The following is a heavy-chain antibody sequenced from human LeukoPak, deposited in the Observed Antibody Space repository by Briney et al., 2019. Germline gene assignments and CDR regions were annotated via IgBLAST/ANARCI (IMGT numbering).Heavy chain of an antibody. CDR2: IYSGGST. CDR3: ARAWVYYYGMDV. J-gene: IGHJ6*02. V-gene: IGHV3-53*01. D-gene: IGHD7-27*01. CDR1: GFTVSSNY. Sequence: GGSLRLSCAASGFTVSSNYMSWVRQAPGKGLEWVSVIYSGGSTYYADSVKGRFTISRDNSRNTLYLQMNSLRAEDTAVYYCARAWVYYYGMDVWGQGTTVTVSS.